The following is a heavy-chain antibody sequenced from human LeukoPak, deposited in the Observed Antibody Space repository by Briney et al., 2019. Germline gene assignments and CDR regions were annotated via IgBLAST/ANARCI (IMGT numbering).Heavy chain of an antibody. CDR2: ISTHGDST. CDR1: GFTFSSYA. V-gene: IGHV3-64D*06. J-gene: IGHJ4*02. D-gene: IGHD2-2*01. CDR3: VKESTTSWLFDY. Sequence: GGSLRLSCSASGFTFSSYAMHWVRQAPGQGLEYVSAISTHGDSTYYADSVKGRFTISRDNSKNTLYLQMSSLRVEDMAVYYCVKESTTSWLFDYWGQGTLVIVSS.